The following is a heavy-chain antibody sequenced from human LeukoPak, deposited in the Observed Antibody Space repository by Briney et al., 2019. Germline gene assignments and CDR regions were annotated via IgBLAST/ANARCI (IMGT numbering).Heavy chain of an antibody. J-gene: IGHJ3*02. D-gene: IGHD6-13*01. CDR1: GGSISSSSYY. V-gene: IGHV4-39*01. CDR3: ARSTHSSSWYPDAFDI. CDR2: IYYSGST. Sequence: TSETLSLTCTVSGGSISSSSYYWGWIRQPPGKGLEWIGSIYYSGSTYYNPSLKSRVTISVDTSKNQFSLKLSSVTAADTAVYYCARSTHSSSWYPDAFDIWGQGTMVTVSS.